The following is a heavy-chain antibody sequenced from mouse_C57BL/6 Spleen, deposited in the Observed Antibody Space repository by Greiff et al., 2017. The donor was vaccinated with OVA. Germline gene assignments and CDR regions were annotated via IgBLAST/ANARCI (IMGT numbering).Heavy chain of an antibody. V-gene: IGHV5S21*01. J-gene: IGHJ4*01. CDR2: ISSGGDYI. CDR3: TRRATVVANYYAMDY. CDR1: GFTFSSYA. D-gene: IGHD1-1*01. Sequence: EVQRVESGEGLVKPGGSLKLSCAASGFTFSSYAMSWVRQTPEKRLEWVAYISSGGDYIYYADTVKGRFTISRDNARNTLYLQMSSLKSEDTAMYYCTRRATVVANYYAMDYWGQGTSVTVSS.